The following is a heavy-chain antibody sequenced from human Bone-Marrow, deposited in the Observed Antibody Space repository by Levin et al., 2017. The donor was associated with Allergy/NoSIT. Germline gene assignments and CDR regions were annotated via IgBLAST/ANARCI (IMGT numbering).Heavy chain of an antibody. J-gene: IGHJ6*02. CDR3: AGDPREIRGYYYGMDV. Sequence: HSQTLSLTCTVSGGSISSGDYYWSWIRQPPGKGLEWIGYIYYSGSTYYNPSLKSRVTISVDTSKNQFSLKLSSVTAADTAVYYCAGDPREIRGYYYGMDVWGQGTTVTVSS. CDR2: IYYSGST. CDR1: GGSISSGDYY. D-gene: IGHD7-27*01. V-gene: IGHV4-30-4*01.